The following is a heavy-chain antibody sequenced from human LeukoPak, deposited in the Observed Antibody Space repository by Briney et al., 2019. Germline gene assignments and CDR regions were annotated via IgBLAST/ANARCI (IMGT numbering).Heavy chain of an antibody. J-gene: IGHJ4*02. CDR3: ARGDILTGFYLYYFDY. V-gene: IGHV4-61*01. CDR1: GASVSSGSYY. D-gene: IGHD3-9*01. CDR2: IYYSGTT. Sequence: PSETLSLTCTVSGASVSSGSYYWSWIRQPPGKGLEWIGYIYYSGTTNYNPSLKSRVTISVDTSKNQFSLRLSSVTAADMALYYCARGDILTGFYLYYFDYWGQGTLVTVSS.